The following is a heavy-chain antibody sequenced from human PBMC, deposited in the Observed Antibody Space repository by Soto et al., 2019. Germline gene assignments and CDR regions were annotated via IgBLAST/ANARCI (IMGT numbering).Heavy chain of an antibody. V-gene: IGHV6-1*01. CDR2: TYYRSKWYN. Sequence: PSQTLSLTCAVSRDSVSTNSAAWNWIRQSPSRGLEWLGRTYYRSKWYNDYAVSVKSRININADTSKNQISLQLNSVTPEDTAVYYCARAGPDYYYYGLDVWGQGTTVTVSS. CDR3: ARAGPDYYYYGLDV. J-gene: IGHJ6*02. CDR1: RDSVSTNSAA. D-gene: IGHD3-10*01.